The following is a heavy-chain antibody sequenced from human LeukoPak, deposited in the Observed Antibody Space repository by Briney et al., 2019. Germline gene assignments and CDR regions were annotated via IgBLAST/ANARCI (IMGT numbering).Heavy chain of an antibody. CDR2: IYYNGST. CDR3: ARHPDVNSMV. Sequence: SETLSLTCTVSGGFINSSSYYWGWIRQPPGKGLEWIGSIYYNGSTYYNPSLKSRVTISVDTPKNQFSLKLSSVTAADTAVYYCARHPDVNSMVWGKGTTVTISS. V-gene: IGHV4-39*01. CDR1: GGFINSSSYY. J-gene: IGHJ6*04. D-gene: IGHD2/OR15-2a*01.